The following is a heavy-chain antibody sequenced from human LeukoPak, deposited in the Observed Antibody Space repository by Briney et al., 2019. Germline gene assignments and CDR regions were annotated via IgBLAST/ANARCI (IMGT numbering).Heavy chain of an antibody. Sequence: TETLSLTCTVSGGSISSYYWSWIRQPPGKGLEWIGSIYHSGSTNYNPSLKSRVTISVDTSKNQFSLELHSVTAADTAVYYCARGGLVRGVFNPLDYWGQGTLVTVSP. CDR3: ARGGLVRGVFNPLDY. V-gene: IGHV4-59*01. D-gene: IGHD3-10*01. CDR2: IYHSGST. J-gene: IGHJ4*02. CDR1: GGSISSYY.